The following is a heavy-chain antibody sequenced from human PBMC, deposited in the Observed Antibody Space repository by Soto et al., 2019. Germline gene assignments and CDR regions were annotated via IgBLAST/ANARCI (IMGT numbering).Heavy chain of an antibody. Sequence: SETLSLTCNVSGASVSTGYWSWIRQPPGKGLEWIAYIYYTGSTNYNPSLKSRVTLSADTSKNQFSLKLISVTAADTAMYYCARVDSSGSYFDYWGQGTLVTVSS. CDR3: ARVDSSGSYFDY. CDR1: GASVSTGY. D-gene: IGHD3-22*01. J-gene: IGHJ4*02. V-gene: IGHV4-59*02. CDR2: IYYTGST.